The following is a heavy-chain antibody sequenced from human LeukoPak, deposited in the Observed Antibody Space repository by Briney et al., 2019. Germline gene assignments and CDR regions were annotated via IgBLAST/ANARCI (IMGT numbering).Heavy chain of an antibody. V-gene: IGHV3-49*03. CDR2: IRSKAYGGTT. J-gene: IGHJ4*02. Sequence: GGSLRLSCTASGFTFGDYAMSWFRQAPGKGLEWVGFIRSKAYGGTTEYAASVKGRFTISRDDSKNIAYLQMNSLKTEDTAMYYCTTHSYYGDSGYWGQGTLVTVSS. CDR3: TTHSYYGDSGY. CDR1: GFTFGDYA. D-gene: IGHD4-17*01.